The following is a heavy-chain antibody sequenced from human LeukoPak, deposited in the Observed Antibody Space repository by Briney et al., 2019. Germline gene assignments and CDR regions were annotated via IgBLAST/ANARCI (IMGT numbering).Heavy chain of an antibody. J-gene: IGHJ4*02. CDR2: IYCSGST. V-gene: IGHV4-59*01. CDR1: GDSMSSFY. CDR3: ARGVVITFGGAADY. Sequence: SETLSLTCTVSGDSMSSFYWSWIRQPPGEGLEWIGYIYCSGSTNYNPSRKSRVTISVDMSKSQFSLKLSSVTAADTAVYYCARGVVITFGGAADYWGQGTLVTVSS. D-gene: IGHD3-16*01.